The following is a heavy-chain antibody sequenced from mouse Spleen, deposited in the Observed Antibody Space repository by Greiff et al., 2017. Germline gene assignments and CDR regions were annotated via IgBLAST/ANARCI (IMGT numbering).Heavy chain of an antibody. CDR2: ISSGGSYT. CDR3: ARQGNYGGYFDY. D-gene: IGHD2-1*01. J-gene: IGHJ2*01. V-gene: IGHV5-9-3*01. CDR1: GFTFSSYA. Sequence: DVKLVESGGGLVKPGGSLKLSCAASGFTFSSYAMSWVRQTPEKRLEWVATISSGGSYTYYPDSVKGRFTISRDNAKNTLYLQMSSLRSEDTAMYYCARQGNYGGYFDYWGQGTTLTVSS.